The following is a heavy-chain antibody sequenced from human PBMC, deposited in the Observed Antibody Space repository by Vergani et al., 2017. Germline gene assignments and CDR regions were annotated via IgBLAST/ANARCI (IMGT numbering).Heavy chain of an antibody. Sequence: QVQLVQSGAEVKKPGSSVKVSCKASGGTFSSYTISWVRQAPGQGLEWMGWINPNSGGINYAQKFQGRVTMTRDTSISTAYMELSRLRSDDTAVYYCARLSSGSYGYWGQGTLVTVSS. CDR2: INPNSGGI. CDR1: GGTFSSYT. D-gene: IGHD1-26*01. CDR3: ARLSSGSYGY. V-gene: IGHV1-2*02. J-gene: IGHJ4*02.